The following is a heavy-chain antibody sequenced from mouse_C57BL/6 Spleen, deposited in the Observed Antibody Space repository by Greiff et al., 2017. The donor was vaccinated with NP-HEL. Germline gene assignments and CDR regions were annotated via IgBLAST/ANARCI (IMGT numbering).Heavy chain of an antibody. CDR1: GYTFTDYY. CDR2: INPNNGGT. CDR3: ARRGLLRRYAMDY. D-gene: IGHD1-1*01. J-gene: IGHJ4*01. Sequence: EVQLQQSGPELVKPGASVKISCKASGYTFTDYYMNWVKQSHGKSLEWIGDINPNNGGTSYNQKFKGKATLTVDKSSSTAYMELRSLTSEDSAVYYCARRGLLRRYAMDYWGQGTSVTVSA. V-gene: IGHV1-26*01.